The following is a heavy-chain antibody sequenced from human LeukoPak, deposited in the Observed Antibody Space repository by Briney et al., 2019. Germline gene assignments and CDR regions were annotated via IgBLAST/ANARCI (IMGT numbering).Heavy chain of an antibody. V-gene: IGHV3-74*01. CDR3: ARSGSGYSYGDP. CDR1: GITLSSYW. Sequence: GGSLRLSCAASGITLSSYWMHWVRQAPGKGLVWVSRINSDGTFTNYADSVKGRFTISRDNAKNTLYLQMNGLRAEDTAVYYCARSGSGYSYGDPWGQGTLVTVSS. J-gene: IGHJ5*02. CDR2: INSDGTFT. D-gene: IGHD5-18*01.